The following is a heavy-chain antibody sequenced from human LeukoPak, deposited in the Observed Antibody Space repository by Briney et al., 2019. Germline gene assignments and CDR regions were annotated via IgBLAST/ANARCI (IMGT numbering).Heavy chain of an antibody. D-gene: IGHD3-10*01. CDR1: GGTFSSYA. CDR2: IIPIFGTA. Sequence: ASVKVSCKASGGTFSSYAISWVRQAPGQGLEWMGGIIPIFGTANYAQKFQGRVTITTDESTSTAYMELSSLRSEDTAVYYCARVHYFGSGNSACDIWGQGTQVTVSS. V-gene: IGHV1-69*05. J-gene: IGHJ3*02. CDR3: ARVHYFGSGNSACDI.